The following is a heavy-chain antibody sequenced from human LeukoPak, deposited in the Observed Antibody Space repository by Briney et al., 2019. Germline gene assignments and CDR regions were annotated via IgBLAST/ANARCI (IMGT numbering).Heavy chain of an antibody. CDR3: ARDLEAAAGTNWFDP. V-gene: IGHV1-69*13. CDR1: GGTFSSYA. J-gene: IGHJ5*02. D-gene: IGHD6-13*01. CDR2: IIPIFGTA. Sequence: RASVKVSCKASGGTFSSYAISWVRQAPGQGLEWMGGIIPIFGTANYAQKFQGRVTITADESTSTAYMELSSLRSEDTAVYYCARDLEAAAGTNWFDPWGQGTLVTVSS.